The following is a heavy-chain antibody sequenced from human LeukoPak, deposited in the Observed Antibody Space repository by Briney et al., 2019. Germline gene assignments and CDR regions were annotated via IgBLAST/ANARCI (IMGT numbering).Heavy chain of an antibody. J-gene: IGHJ4*02. CDR3: ARHSSPDYYDSSGFDY. CDR2: IYYSGST. V-gene: IGHV4-59*08. CDR1: GGSISSYY. D-gene: IGHD3-22*01. Sequence: SETLSLTCTVSGGSISSYYWSWIRQPPGKGLEWIGYIYYSGSTNYNPSLKSRVTISVDTSKNQFSLKLSSVTAPDTAVYYCARHSSPDYYDSSGFDYWGQGTLVTVSS.